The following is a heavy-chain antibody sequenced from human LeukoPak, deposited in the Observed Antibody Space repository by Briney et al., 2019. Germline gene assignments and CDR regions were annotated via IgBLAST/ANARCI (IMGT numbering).Heavy chain of an antibody. CDR1: GYTFTRYY. Sequence: ASVKDSCKASGYTFTRYYMHWVRQAPGQGRECMGCMNPNSGDTQYAQKFQGRVTMTRDTTNSTGYMELSSLRSDDTAVYYCATRRGSCVWGTDFDYWGQGTLVTVSS. CDR2: MNPNSGDT. J-gene: IGHJ4*02. V-gene: IGHV1-2*02. CDR3: ATRRGSCVWGTDFDY. D-gene: IGHD3-16*01.